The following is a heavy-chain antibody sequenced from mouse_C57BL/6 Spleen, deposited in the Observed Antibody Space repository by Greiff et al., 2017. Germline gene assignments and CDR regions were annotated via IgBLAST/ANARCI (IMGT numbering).Heavy chain of an antibody. CDR3: ARRTTVVATKWYFDV. CDR1: GFAFSSSW. CDR2: IDPGDGDT. J-gene: IGHJ1*03. Sequence: QVQLQQSGPELVKPGASVKISCTASGFAFSSSWMNWVKQRPGKGLEWIGRIDPGDGDTNYNGKFKGKATLTADKSSSTAYMQLSSLTSEASAVYCCARRTTVVATKWYFDVWGTGTTVTVSS. D-gene: IGHD1-1*01. V-gene: IGHV1-82*01.